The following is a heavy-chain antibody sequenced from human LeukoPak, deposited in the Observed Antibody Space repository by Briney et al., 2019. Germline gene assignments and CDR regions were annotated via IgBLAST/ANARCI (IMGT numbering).Heavy chain of an antibody. V-gene: IGHV3-23*01. D-gene: IGHD2-2*01. CDR3: AKDLKYQLLFGDAFDI. CDR2: ISGSGGST. Sequence: GGSLRLSCAASGFTFSSYARSWVRQAPGKGLEWVSGISGSGGSTYYADSVKGRFTISRDNSKNTLYLQMNSLRAEDTAVYYCAKDLKYQLLFGDAFDIWGQGTMVTVSS. CDR1: GFTFSSYA. J-gene: IGHJ3*02.